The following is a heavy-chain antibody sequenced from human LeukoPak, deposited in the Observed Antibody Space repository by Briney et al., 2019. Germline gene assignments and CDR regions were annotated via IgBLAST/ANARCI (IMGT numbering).Heavy chain of an antibody. V-gene: IGHV3-23*01. CDR2: ISGSGGST. D-gene: IGHD6-13*01. CDR3: AKVEGGASSSWYVLFPREQNAFDI. Sequence: GGSLRLSCAASGFTFSSYAMSWVRQAPGKGLEWVSAISGSGGSTYYADSVKGRFTISRDNSKNTLYLQMNSLRAEDTAVYYCAKVEGGASSSWYVLFPREQNAFDIWGQGTMVTVSS. J-gene: IGHJ3*02. CDR1: GFTFSSYA.